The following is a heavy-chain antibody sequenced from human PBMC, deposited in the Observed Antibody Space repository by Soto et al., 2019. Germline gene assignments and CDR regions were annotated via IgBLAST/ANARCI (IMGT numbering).Heavy chain of an antibody. V-gene: IGHV3-23*01. J-gene: IGHJ5*02. Sequence: GGSLRLSCAASGFTFSSYAMTWVRQAPGKGLEWVSSISGSGGATYYADSVKGRFTMSRDDSKNTLYLQMNSLRAEDTALYYCAKAGRPYYDLWSENRFDPWGQGTLVTVSS. D-gene: IGHD3-3*01. CDR1: GFTFSSYA. CDR2: ISGSGGAT. CDR3: AKAGRPYYDLWSENRFDP.